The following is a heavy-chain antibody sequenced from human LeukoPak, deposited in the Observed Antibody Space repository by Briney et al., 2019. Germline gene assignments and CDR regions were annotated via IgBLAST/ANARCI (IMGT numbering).Heavy chain of an antibody. V-gene: IGHV4-30-4*07. D-gene: IGHD5-12*01. J-gene: IGHJ4*02. Sequence: SQTLSLTCAVSGGSISSGGYSWSWIRQPPGKGLEWIGYIYYSGSTYYNPSLKSRVTISVDTSKNQFSPKLSSVTAADTAVYYCARTRGYSGYDNDYWGQGTLVTVSS. CDR2: IYYSGST. CDR3: ARTRGYSGYDNDY. CDR1: GGSISSGGYS.